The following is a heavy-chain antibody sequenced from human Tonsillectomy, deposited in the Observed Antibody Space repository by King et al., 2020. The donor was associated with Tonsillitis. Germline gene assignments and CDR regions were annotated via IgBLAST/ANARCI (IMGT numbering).Heavy chain of an antibody. D-gene: IGHD3-22*01. V-gene: IGHV3-30*02. CDR3: AKEPPSSGYYPFDY. CDR2: IWYDGSNK. Sequence: VQLVESGGGVVQPGGSLRLSCAASGLTFRSYGMHWVRQAPGKGLEWVAFIWYDGSNKYYADSVKGRFIISRDNSKNTLYLQMNSLRAEDTAVYYCAKEPPSSGYYPFDYWGQGTLVTVSS. CDR1: GLTFRSYG. J-gene: IGHJ4*02.